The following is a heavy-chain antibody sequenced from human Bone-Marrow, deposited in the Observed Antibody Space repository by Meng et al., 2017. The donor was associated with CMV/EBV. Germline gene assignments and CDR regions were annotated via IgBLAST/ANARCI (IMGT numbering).Heavy chain of an antibody. CDR3: AVTYYYDSSGYYSFDY. D-gene: IGHD3-22*01. J-gene: IGHJ4*02. CDR1: GYSFTSFG. CDR2: ISAYNGNT. V-gene: IGHV1-18*01. Sequence: LHVGEVVSKLGASVKVSCKASGYSFTSFGISWVRQAPGQGLEWMGWISAYNGNTNYAQKLQGRVTMTTDTSTSTAYMELRSLRSDDTAVYYCAVTYYYDSSGYYSFDYWGQGTLVTVSS.